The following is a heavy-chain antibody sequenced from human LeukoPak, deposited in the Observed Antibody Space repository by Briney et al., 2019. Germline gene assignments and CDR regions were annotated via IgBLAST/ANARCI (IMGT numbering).Heavy chain of an antibody. CDR2: ISSSSSYI. CDR1: GFTFSSYS. D-gene: IGHD4-23*01. V-gene: IGHV3-21*04. J-gene: IGHJ2*01. Sequence: PGGSLRLSCAASGFTFSSYSMNWVRQAPGKGLEWVSSISSSSSYIYYADSVKGRFTISRDNSKNTLFLQMNSLRAEDTAVYYCAKDPTTVVTRDWYFDLWGRGTLVTVSS. CDR3: AKDPTTVVTRDWYFDL.